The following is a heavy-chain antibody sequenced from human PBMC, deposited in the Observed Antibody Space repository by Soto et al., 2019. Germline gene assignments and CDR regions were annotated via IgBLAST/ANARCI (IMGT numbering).Heavy chain of an antibody. J-gene: IGHJ6*03. CDR1: GGSISSYY. CDR3: ARGQGEYYYYYYMDV. CDR2: IYYSGST. V-gene: IGHV4-59*01. Sequence: SETLSLTCTVSGGSISSYYWSWIRQPPGKGLEWIGYIYYSGSTNYNPSLKSRVTISVDTSKNRFSLKLSSVTAADTAVYYCARGQGEYYYYYYMDVWGKGTTVTVSS. D-gene: IGHD3-16*01.